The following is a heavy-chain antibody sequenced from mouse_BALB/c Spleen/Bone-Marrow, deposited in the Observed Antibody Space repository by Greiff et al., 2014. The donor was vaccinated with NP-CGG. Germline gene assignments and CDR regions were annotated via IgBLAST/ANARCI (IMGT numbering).Heavy chain of an antibody. D-gene: IGHD2-14*01. V-gene: IGHV5-12-2*01. Sequence: EVKLMESGGGLVQPGGFLKLSCAASGFTFSSYTMSWVRQTPEKRLEWVAYISNGGGSAYYPDTVKGRFSIPRDNAKNTLYLQMSSLTSEDTAMYYCVACNRYQYWDIDVWGAGTTVTVSS. CDR1: GFTFSSYT. J-gene: IGHJ1*01. CDR2: ISNGGGSA. CDR3: VACNRYQYWDIDV.